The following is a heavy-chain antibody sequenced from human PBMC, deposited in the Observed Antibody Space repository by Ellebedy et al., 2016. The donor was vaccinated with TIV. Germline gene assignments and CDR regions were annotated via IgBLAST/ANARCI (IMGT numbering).Heavy chain of an antibody. V-gene: IGHV5-10-1*01. Sequence: GESLKISXKVSGYSFISHWIAWVRQMPGGGLEFMGRIDPTDSNTRYRPAFQGHVTISVDKSKSTAFLQWSSLEASDPVMYYCARMTEDGYYFDFWGQGTLVTVSP. CDR1: GYSFISHW. D-gene: IGHD2-21*02. CDR2: IDPTDSNT. CDR3: ARMTEDGYYFDF. J-gene: IGHJ4*02.